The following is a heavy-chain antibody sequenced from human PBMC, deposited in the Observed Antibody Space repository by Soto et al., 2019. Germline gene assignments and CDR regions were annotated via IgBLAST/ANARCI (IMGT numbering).Heavy chain of an antibody. CDR3: AKGRGYYDSSQPTDY. J-gene: IGHJ4*02. CDR1: GFTFSNDL. CDR2: INMDGSST. V-gene: IGHV3-74*01. D-gene: IGHD3-22*01. Sequence: GGSLRLSCAASGFTFSNDLTHWVRQAAGKGLVWVSRINMDGSSTNYADSVKGRFTISRDNAKNTVYLQMNSLRAEDTAVYYCAKGRGYYDSSQPTDYWGQGTLVTVSS.